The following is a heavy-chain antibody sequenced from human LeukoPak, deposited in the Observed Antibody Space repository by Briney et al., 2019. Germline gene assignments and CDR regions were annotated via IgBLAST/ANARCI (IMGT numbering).Heavy chain of an antibody. CDR3: ARETPRRGETRDGYR. CDR1: GFTFNKYW. CDR2: IKEDGSET. J-gene: IGHJ4*02. Sequence: PGGSLRLSCAASGFTFNKYWMNWVGQVPGKGLEGLANIKEDGSETYYADSVKGRFTISRDNPKNLLFLQINSLRVEDTAVYYCARETPRRGETRDGYRWGQGTLVTVSS. V-gene: IGHV3-7*01. D-gene: IGHD5-24*01.